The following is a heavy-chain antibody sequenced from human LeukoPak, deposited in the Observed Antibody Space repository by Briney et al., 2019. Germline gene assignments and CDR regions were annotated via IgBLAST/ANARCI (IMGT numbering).Heavy chain of an antibody. CDR2: IIPIFGTA. Sequence: ASVKVSCKASGGTFSSLAISWVRQAPGQGLEWMGGIIPIFGTANYAQKFQGRVTITTDESTSTAYMELSSLRSEDTAVYYCARSLYYYDSSGYYEGYYFDYWGQGTLVTVSS. D-gene: IGHD3-22*01. CDR3: ARSLYYYDSSGYYEGYYFDY. CDR1: GGTFSSLA. J-gene: IGHJ4*02. V-gene: IGHV1-69*05.